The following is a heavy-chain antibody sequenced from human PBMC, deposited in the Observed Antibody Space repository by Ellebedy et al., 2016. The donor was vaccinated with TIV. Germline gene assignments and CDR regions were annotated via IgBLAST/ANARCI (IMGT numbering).Heavy chain of an antibody. CDR1: GGSISSGDYY. D-gene: IGHD3-9*01. V-gene: IGHV4-30-4*01. Sequence: MPSETLSLTCTVSGGSISSGDYYWSWIRQPPGKGLEWIGYIYYSGSTYYNPSLKSRVTISVDTSKNQFSLKLSSVTAADTAVYYCARGKDWFWYFDLWGRGTLVTVSS. CDR2: IYYSGST. CDR3: ARGKDWFWYFDL. J-gene: IGHJ2*01.